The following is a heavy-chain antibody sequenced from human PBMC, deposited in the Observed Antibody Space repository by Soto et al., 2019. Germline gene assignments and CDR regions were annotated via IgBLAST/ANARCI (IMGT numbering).Heavy chain of an antibody. J-gene: IGHJ6*03. Sequence: SETLSLTCTVSGGSISSSSYYWGWIRQPPGKGLEWIGSIYYSGSTYYNPSLKSRVTISVDTSKNQFSLKLSSVTAADTAVYYCAREGSRASYMDVWGKGTTVTVSS. D-gene: IGHD3-10*01. CDR1: GGSISSSSYY. CDR3: AREGSRASYMDV. CDR2: IYYSGST. V-gene: IGHV4-39*02.